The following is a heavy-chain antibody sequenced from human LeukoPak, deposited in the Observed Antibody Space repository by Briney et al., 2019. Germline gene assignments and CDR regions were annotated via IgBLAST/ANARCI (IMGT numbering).Heavy chain of an antibody. CDR2: ISSGGVYD. J-gene: IGHJ4*02. CDR3: ARDSTYYYDSGSSGPHYFDN. CDR1: GFTFSKYA. D-gene: IGHD3-10*01. V-gene: IGHV3-30*01. Sequence: PGGSLRLSCAASGFTFSKYAMHWVRQAPGKGLEWVSIISSGGVYDYYADSVKGRFTISRDNSKNTLYLQLNSLRTEDTAVYYCARDSTYYYDSGSSGPHYFDNWGQGTLVTVSS.